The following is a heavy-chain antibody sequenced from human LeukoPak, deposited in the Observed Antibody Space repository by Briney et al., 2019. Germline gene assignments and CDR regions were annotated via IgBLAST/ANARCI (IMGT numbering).Heavy chain of an antibody. CDR2: INHSGST. J-gene: IGHJ4*02. V-gene: IGHV4-34*01. CDR1: GGSFSGYY. CDR3: ASLYCSGGSCNDY. Sequence: SETLSLTCAVYGGSFSGYYWSWIRQPPGKGLEWIGEINHSGSTNYNPSLKSRVTISVDTSKNQFSLKLSSVTAADTAVCYCASLYCSGGSCNDYWGQGTLVTVSS. D-gene: IGHD2-15*01.